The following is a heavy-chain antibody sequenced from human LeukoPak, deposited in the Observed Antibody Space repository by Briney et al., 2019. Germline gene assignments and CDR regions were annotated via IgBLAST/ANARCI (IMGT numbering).Heavy chain of an antibody. CDR2: IYYSGST. Sequence: SQTLSLTCTVSGGSISSGGYYWSWIRQHPGKGLEWIGYIYYSGSTYYNPSLKTRLTISLDTSKNQFSPKLSSVTAADTAVYYCARSFYGDYTYFFDSWGQGTLVTVSS. V-gene: IGHV4-31*03. CDR3: ARSFYGDYTYFFDS. J-gene: IGHJ4*02. CDR1: GGSISSGGYY. D-gene: IGHD4-17*01.